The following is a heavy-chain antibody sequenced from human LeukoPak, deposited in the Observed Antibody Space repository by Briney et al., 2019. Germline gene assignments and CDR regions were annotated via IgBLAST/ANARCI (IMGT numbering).Heavy chain of an antibody. CDR1: GYTFTGYY. V-gene: IGHV1-2*02. Sequence: ASVKVSCKASGYTFTGYYMHWVRQAPGQGLEWMGWINPNSGGTNYAQKFQGRVTMTRDTSIGTAYMELSRLRSDDTAVYYCARAGYDILTGPIPPYYYYYYYMDVWGKGTTVTISS. J-gene: IGHJ6*03. CDR2: INPNSGGT. D-gene: IGHD3-9*01. CDR3: ARAGYDILTGPIPPYYYYYYYMDV.